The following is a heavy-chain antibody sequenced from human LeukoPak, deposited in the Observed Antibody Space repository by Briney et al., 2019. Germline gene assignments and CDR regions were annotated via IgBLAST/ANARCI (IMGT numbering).Heavy chain of an antibody. CDR1: GGSISSSSYY. Sequence: KPSETLSLTCTVSGGSISSSSYYWGWIRQPPGKGLEWIGSIYYSGSTYYNPSLKSRVTISVDTSKNQFSLKLSSVTAADTAVYYCARAQPGGVTLNWFDPWGQGTLVTVSS. CDR3: ARAQPGGVTLNWFDP. D-gene: IGHD6-25*01. J-gene: IGHJ5*02. V-gene: IGHV4-39*07. CDR2: IYYSGST.